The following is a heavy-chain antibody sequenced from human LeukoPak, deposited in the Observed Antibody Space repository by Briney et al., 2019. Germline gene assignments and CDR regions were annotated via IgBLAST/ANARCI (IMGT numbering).Heavy chain of an antibody. CDR3: AKDKMSGESIEIDY. D-gene: IGHD1-26*01. Sequence: RGSLRDSCADPGVTFSNYWVHWVRHAPGKGLWWVTCINRDGSSTKYADSVKGRFTVSRDNAKDTLNWQMNSRRAQDTALYYFAKDKMSGESIEIDYWGQGTLVTVCS. J-gene: IGHJ4*02. CDR2: INRDGSST. V-gene: IGHV3-74*03. CDR1: GVTFSNYW.